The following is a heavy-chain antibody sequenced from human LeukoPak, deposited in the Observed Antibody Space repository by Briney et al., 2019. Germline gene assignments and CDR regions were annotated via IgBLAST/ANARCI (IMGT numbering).Heavy chain of an antibody. Sequence: PGGSLRLSCAASGFTFSSYSMNWVRQAPGKGLEWVSSTSSSSSYIYYADSVKGRFTISRDNAKNSLYLQMNSLRAEDTAVYCCARAATTVVTLYYFDYWGQGTLVTVSS. V-gene: IGHV3-21*01. J-gene: IGHJ4*02. CDR2: TSSSSSYI. CDR3: ARAATTVVTLYYFDY. CDR1: GFTFSSYS. D-gene: IGHD4-23*01.